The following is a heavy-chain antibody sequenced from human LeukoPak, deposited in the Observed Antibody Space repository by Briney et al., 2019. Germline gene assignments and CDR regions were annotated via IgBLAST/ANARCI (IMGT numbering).Heavy chain of an antibody. J-gene: IGHJ4*02. CDR1: GFNFNSYG. Sequence: PGGSLRLFCAASGFNFNSYGLHWVRQAPGKGPEWVAVISYDGSNKYYADSVKGRFTISRDNSKNTLYLQMNSLRAEDTAVYYCAKVPHGDYAVDYWGQGTLVTVSS. CDR2: ISYDGSNK. D-gene: IGHD4-17*01. CDR3: AKVPHGDYAVDY. V-gene: IGHV3-30*18.